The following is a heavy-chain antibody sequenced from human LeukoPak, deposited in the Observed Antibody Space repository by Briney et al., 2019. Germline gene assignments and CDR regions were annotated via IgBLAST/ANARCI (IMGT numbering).Heavy chain of an antibody. CDR1: GGSISSYY. V-gene: IGHV4-59*01. D-gene: IGHD5-12*01. Sequence: SETLSLTCTVSGGSISSYYWNWIRQPPGKGLEWIGYISYSGSTNYNPSLKSRVSISVDTSKNQFSLKLSSVAAADTAVYYCARGGSGYDSDYWGQGTLVTVSS. J-gene: IGHJ4*02. CDR3: ARGGSGYDSDY. CDR2: ISYSGST.